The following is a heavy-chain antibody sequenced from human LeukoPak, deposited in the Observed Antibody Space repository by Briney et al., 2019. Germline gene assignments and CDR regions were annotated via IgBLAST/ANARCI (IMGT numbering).Heavy chain of an antibody. J-gene: IGHJ5*02. CDR2: IYNSGIT. CDR3: ARDCTALLRCKWFDP. Sequence: SETLSLTCTVSGCSISSSSYYWGWIRQPPGKGLEWIGSIYNSGITYYNPSLKSRLTISVDTSKNQFSLKLSSVTAADTAVYYCARDCTALLRCKWFDPWGQGALVSVSS. CDR1: GCSISSSSYY. D-gene: IGHD2-8*01. V-gene: IGHV4-39*07.